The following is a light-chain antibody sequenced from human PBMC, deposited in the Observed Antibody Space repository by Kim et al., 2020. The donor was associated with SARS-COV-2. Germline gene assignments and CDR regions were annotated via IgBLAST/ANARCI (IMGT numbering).Light chain of an antibody. V-gene: IGLV3-21*04. CDR3: QVWDSSSDHRVV. J-gene: IGLJ2*01. CDR1: SIGSKS. Sequence: PGKTARVSCGGNSIGSKSVHWYQQKSGQAPLLVISYDSDWPSGIPERFSGSNSGNTATLTISRVEAGDEADYYCQVWDSSSDHRVVFGGGTKLTVL. CDR2: YDS.